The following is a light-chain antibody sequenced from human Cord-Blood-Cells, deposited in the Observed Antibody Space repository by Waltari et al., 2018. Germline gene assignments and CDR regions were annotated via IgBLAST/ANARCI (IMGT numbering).Light chain of an antibody. CDR1: QSISSY. J-gene: IGKJ1*01. V-gene: IGKV1-39*01. CDR3: QQSYSTPRT. Sequence: DIQMTQSPSSLSASVGERDTITCRASQSISSYLNWYQQKPGKAPKLLIYAASSLQSGVPSRFSGSGSGTDFTLTISSLQPEDFATYYCQQSYSTPRTFGQGTKVEIK. CDR2: AAS.